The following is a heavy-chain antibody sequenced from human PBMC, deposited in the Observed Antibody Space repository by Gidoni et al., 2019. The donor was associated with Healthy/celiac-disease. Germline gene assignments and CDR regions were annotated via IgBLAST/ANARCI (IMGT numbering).Heavy chain of an antibody. Sequence: EVQLVESGGGLVQQGRSLRLSCTASGFTFGDYAMSWVRQAPGKGLECVCFIRSKAYGGTTEYAASVKGRFTISRDDSKSIAYLQMNSLKTEDTAVYYCTRDLKRVAAAEYYYGMDVWGQGTTVTVSS. CDR3: TRDLKRVAAAEYYYGMDV. D-gene: IGHD6-13*01. J-gene: IGHJ6*02. V-gene: IGHV3-49*04. CDR2: IRSKAYGGTT. CDR1: GFTFGDYA.